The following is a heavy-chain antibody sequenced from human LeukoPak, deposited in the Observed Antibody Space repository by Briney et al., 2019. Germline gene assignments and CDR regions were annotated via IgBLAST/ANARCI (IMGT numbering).Heavy chain of an antibody. CDR1: GFTFRSYG. V-gene: IGHV3-7*01. Sequence: PGGPLSLSCAASGFTFRSYGLLWARQAPGQGLAWMANERNTGSEKYYVDSVKGRFTISRDNAKTSLYLQMNSLRAEDTAVYYCARDLSGVTGYTYGRGIDYWGQGTLVTVSS. CDR3: ARDLSGVTGYTYGRGIDY. CDR2: ERNTGSEK. J-gene: IGHJ4*02. D-gene: IGHD5-18*01.